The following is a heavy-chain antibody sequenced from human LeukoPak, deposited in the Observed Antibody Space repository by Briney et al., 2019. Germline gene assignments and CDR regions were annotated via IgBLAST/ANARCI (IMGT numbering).Heavy chain of an antibody. CDR2: IKRISYGGTI. CDR3: TRTWPGNTCFNF. J-gene: IGHJ4*02. Sequence: PGGSLRLSCATSGFIFNDAWMNWVRQAPGKGLEWLGRIKRISYGGTIDYAAPVKGRFTISRDDSKNTLYLQMDSLETEDTAVYYCTRTWPGNTCFNFWGQGTLVTVSS. CDR1: GFIFNDAW. V-gene: IGHV3-15*01. D-gene: IGHD1-7*01.